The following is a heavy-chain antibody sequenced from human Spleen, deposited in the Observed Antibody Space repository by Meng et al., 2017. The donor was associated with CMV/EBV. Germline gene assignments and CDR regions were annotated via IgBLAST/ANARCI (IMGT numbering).Heavy chain of an antibody. CDR2: ISYDGSNK. V-gene: IGHV3-30-3*01. Sequence: GESLKISCAASGFTVSSNYMSWVRQAPGKGLEWVAVISYDGSNKYYADSVKGRFTISRDNSKNTLYLQMNSLRAEDTAVYYCARGGRGKRAYYYYGMDVWGQGTTVTVSS. CDR3: ARGGRGKRAYYYYGMDV. D-gene: IGHD3-16*01. J-gene: IGHJ6*02. CDR1: GFTVSSNY.